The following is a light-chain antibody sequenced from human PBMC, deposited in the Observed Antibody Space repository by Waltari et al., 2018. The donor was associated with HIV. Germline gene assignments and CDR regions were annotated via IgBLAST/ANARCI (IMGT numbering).Light chain of an antibody. CDR2: DAS. J-gene: IGKJ4*01. CDR1: HDISIY. V-gene: IGKV1-33*01. CDR3: QQYRNLPLT. Sequence: DIQMTQSPSSLPASVGDRVTITCQASHDISIYVNWYQQRPGKAPRLLIYDASNLDRDVPSRFSGRGSGTDFTLTISSLQAEDIAIYYCQQYRNLPLTFGGGTKVEVK.